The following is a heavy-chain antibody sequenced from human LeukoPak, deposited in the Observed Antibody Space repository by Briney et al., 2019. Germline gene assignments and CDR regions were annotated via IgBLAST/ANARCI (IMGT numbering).Heavy chain of an antibody. Sequence: SVKVSCKASGCTFSSYAISWVRQAPGQGLEWMGGIIPIFGTANYAQKFQGRVTITTDESTSTAYMELSSLRSEDTAVYYCARGVVPAAPAPPVNWFDPWGQGTLVTVSS. CDR2: IIPIFGTA. J-gene: IGHJ5*02. D-gene: IGHD2-2*01. CDR1: GCTFSSYA. V-gene: IGHV1-69*05. CDR3: ARGVVPAAPAPPVNWFDP.